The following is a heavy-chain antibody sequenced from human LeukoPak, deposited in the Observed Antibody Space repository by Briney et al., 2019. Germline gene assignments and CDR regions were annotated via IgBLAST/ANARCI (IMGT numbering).Heavy chain of an antibody. CDR3: ARDLSSGSYYNWFDP. D-gene: IGHD1-26*01. Sequence: ASVKVSCKASGYTFTSYYMHWVRQAPGQGLEWMGIINPSGGSTSYAQKFQGRVTMTRDTSTSTVYMELSSLGSEDTAVYYCARDLSSGSYYNWFDPWGQGTLVTVSS. J-gene: IGHJ5*02. V-gene: IGHV1-46*01. CDR2: INPSGGST. CDR1: GYTFTSYY.